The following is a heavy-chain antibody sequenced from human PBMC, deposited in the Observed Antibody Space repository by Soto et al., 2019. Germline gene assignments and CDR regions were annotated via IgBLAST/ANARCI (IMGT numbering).Heavy chain of an antibody. J-gene: IGHJ4*02. CDR2: ISYDGSNK. V-gene: IGHV3-30*18. CDR3: AKAFDY. CDR1: GFTFSSYG. Sequence: GGSLRLSCAASGFTFSSYGMHWVRQAPGKGLEWVAVISYDGSNKYYADSVKGRFTISRDNSKNTLYLQMNSLRAEDTAVYYCAKAFDYWGQGTLVTVSS.